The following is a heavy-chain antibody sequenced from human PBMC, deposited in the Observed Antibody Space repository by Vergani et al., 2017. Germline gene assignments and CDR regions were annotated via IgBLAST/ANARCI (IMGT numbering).Heavy chain of an antibody. Sequence: QVQLVESGGGVVQPGRSLRLSCAASGFTFSSYGMHWVRQAPGKGLEWVAVISYDGSNKYYADSVKGRFTISRDNSKNTLYLQMNSLRAEDTAVYYCARDRYYDFWSGYLTAAFDIWGQGTMVTVSS. CDR3: ARDRYYDFWSGYLTAAFDI. D-gene: IGHD3-3*01. CDR2: ISYDGSNK. CDR1: GFTFSSYG. J-gene: IGHJ3*02. V-gene: IGHV3-30*03.